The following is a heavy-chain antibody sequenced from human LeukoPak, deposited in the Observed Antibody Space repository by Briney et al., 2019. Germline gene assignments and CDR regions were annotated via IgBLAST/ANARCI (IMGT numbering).Heavy chain of an antibody. J-gene: IGHJ4*02. Sequence: GRSLRLSCAASGFTFSSYGMHWVRQAPGKGLAWVALIWFDGSNEYYEDSVKGRFTISRDNSKDTVFLQMNSLTVDDTAVYYCARLVGGTTGATDFWGQGSLVSVS. CDR2: IWFDGSNE. V-gene: IGHV3-33*01. CDR1: GFTFSSYG. CDR3: ARLVGGTTGATDF. D-gene: IGHD1-26*01.